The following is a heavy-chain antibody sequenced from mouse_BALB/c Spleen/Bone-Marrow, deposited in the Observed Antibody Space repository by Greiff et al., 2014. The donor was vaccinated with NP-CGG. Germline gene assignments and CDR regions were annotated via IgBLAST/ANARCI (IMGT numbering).Heavy chain of an antibody. CDR3: ARGGISVDY. CDR1: GYVFSTYW. V-gene: IGHV1-80*01. CDR2: IYPGDGDT. J-gene: IGHJ2*01. Sequence: VQLQQSGAELVRPGSSVKISCKSSGYVFSTYWINRVKQRPGQGLEWIGQIYPGDGDTDFNGKFKDKATLTADESSNTAYMQPRSLTSEDSAVYFGARGGISVDYWGQGTTLTVSS.